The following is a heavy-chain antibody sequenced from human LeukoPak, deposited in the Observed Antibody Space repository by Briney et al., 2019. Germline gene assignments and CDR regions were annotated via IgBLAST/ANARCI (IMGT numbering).Heavy chain of an antibody. CDR2: IIPKSGGT. J-gene: IGHJ1*01. V-gene: IGHV1-2*06. CDR1: GYTFTGYY. D-gene: IGHD1-26*01. Sequence: ASVKVSCKASGYTFTGYYIHWVRQAPRQGLEWMGRIIPKSGGTSYAQRFQGRVTMTRDTSNSTAYMELSSLKSDDTAVYYCAKDSGTYGDFQHWGQGTLVTVSS. CDR3: AKDSGTYGDFQH.